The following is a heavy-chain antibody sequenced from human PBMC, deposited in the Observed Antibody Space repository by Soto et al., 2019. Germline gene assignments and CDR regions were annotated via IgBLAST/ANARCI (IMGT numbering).Heavy chain of an antibody. CDR3: ATGRWLQIY. V-gene: IGHV1-24*01. J-gene: IGHJ4*02. Sequence: GPVKVSCKVSGYTLTELSMHWVRQAPGKGLEWMGGFDPEDGETIYAQKFQGRVTMTEDTSTDTAYMELSSLRSEGSAVYYCATGRWLQIYWGQGTLVTVSS. D-gene: IGHD5-12*01. CDR1: GYTLTELS. CDR2: FDPEDGET.